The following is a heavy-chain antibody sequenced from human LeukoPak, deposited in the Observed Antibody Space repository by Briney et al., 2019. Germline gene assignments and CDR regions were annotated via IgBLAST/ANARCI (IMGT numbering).Heavy chain of an antibody. CDR2: INPGGGST. CDR1: GYTFTSYY. J-gene: IGHJ4*02. V-gene: IGHV1-46*01. D-gene: IGHD1-26*01. Sequence: GASVKVSCKASGYTFTSYYLHWVRQAPGQGLEWMGIINPGGGSTSYAQKFQGRVTMTRDTSTSTVYKELSSLRSEDTAVYYCARAYWGELGPSFDYWGQGTLVTVSS. CDR3: ARAYWGELGPSFDY.